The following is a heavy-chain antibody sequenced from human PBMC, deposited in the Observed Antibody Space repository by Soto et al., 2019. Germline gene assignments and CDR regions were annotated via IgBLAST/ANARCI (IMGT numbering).Heavy chain of an antibody. CDR2: VNSDGDTT. CDR1: GFTFRNYW. V-gene: IGHV3-74*01. CDR3: ASNYAYAEGYYFYGIDV. J-gene: IGHJ6*02. D-gene: IGHD3-16*01. Sequence: EVQLVESGGGLVQPGGSLRLSCAASGFTFRNYWMHWVRQAPGKGLVWVSRVNSDGDTTYYADSVKGRFTISRDNAKNTLHLQMNSLGADDTAVYYCASNYAYAEGYYFYGIDVWGQGTTVTVSS.